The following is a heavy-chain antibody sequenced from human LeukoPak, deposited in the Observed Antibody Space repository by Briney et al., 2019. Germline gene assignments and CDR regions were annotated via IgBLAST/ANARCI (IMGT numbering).Heavy chain of an antibody. D-gene: IGHD3-16*01. J-gene: IGHJ3*02. CDR1: GFIFSSYG. V-gene: IGHV3-33*01. CDR2: IWYDGTNK. CDR3: ARGGEFEAFDI. Sequence: GRSLRLSCSASGFIFSSYGMNWVRQAPGKGLEWVAVIWYDGTNKYYPDSVKGRFTISRDNSKNTLYLQMNSLRAEDTAVYYCARGGEFEAFDIWGQGTMVTVSS.